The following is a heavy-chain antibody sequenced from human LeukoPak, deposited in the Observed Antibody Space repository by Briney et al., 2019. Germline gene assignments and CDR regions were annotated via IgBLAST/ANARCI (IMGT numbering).Heavy chain of an antibody. CDR3: ARGLWAYDFWSGYQDRFYGMDV. CDR1: GGSISSYY. Sequence: SSETLSLTCTVSGGSISSYYWSWIRQPSGKGLEWIGYIYYSGSTNYNPSLKSRVTISVDTSKNQFSLKLSSVTAADTAVYYCARGLWAYDFWSGYQDRFYGMDVWGQGTTVTVSS. D-gene: IGHD3-3*01. J-gene: IGHJ6*02. V-gene: IGHV4-59*01. CDR2: IYYSGST.